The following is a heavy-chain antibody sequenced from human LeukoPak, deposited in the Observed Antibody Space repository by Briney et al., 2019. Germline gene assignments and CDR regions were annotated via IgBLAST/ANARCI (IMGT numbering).Heavy chain of an antibody. CDR2: INHSGNT. D-gene: IGHD3-22*01. V-gene: IGHV4-34*01. J-gene: IGHJ4*02. CDR1: GGSLSGYY. Sequence: SETLSLTCAVYGGSLSGYYWSWIRQPPGKGLEWIGEINHSGNTNYNPSLESRVTISVDTSKNQFSLKLSSVTAADTAVYYCARGFGGSGYLGYLDYWGQGTLVTVSS. CDR3: ARGFGGSGYLGYLDY.